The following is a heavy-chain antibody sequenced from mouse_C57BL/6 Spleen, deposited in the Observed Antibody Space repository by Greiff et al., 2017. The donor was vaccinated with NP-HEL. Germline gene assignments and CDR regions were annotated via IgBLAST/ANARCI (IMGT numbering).Heavy chain of an antibody. CDR2: ISSGSSTI. Sequence: EVKVEESGGGLVKPGGSLKLSCAASGFTFSDYGMHWVRQAPEKGLEWVAYISSGSSTIYYADTVTGRFTISRDNAKNTLFLQMTSLRAEDTAMYYCARNYDLDYWGQGTSVTVSS. CDR1: GFTFSDYG. V-gene: IGHV5-17*01. J-gene: IGHJ4*01. CDR3: ARNYDLDY.